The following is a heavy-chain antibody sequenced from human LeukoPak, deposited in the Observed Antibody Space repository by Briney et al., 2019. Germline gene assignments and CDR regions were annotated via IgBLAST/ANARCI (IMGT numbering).Heavy chain of an antibody. J-gene: IGHJ6*04. CDR2: IYYSGST. V-gene: IGHV4-59*01. CDR3: ARAAAAGPHYYYGMDV. CDR1: GGSISGYY. D-gene: IGHD6-13*01. Sequence: PSETLSLTCSVSGGSISGYYWSWIRQPPGKGPEWIGYIYYSGSTNHNPSLKSRVTISVDTSKNQFSLKLTSLTAADTAVYYCARAAAAGPHYYYGMDVWGKGTTVTVSS.